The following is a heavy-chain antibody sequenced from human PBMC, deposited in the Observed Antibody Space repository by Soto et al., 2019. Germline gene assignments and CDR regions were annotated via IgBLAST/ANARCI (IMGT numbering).Heavy chain of an antibody. CDR2: IYHSGST. J-gene: IGHJ6*02. V-gene: IGHV4-38-2*02. CDR1: GYSISSGYY. CDR3: ARESSSPGGMDV. Sequence: PSETLSLTCAVSGYSISSGYYWGWIRQPPGKGLEWIGSIYHSGSTYYNPSLKSRVTISVDTSKNQFSLKLSSVTAADTAVYYCARESSSPGGMDVWGQGTTVTVSS. D-gene: IGHD6-6*01.